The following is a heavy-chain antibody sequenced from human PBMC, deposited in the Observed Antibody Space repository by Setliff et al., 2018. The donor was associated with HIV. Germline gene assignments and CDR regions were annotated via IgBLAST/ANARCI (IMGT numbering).Heavy chain of an antibody. CDR1: GFTFNTYA. Sequence: PGGSLRLSCAASGFTFNTYAMSWVRQVPGKGLEWVSVISGSGGSTFYADSVKGRFTISRDNSKNTLYLQMNRLRVEDTAVYYCAKDGISGGAYPPYYFDYWGHGTLVTVSS. J-gene: IGHJ4*01. D-gene: IGHD2-15*01. V-gene: IGHV3-23*01. CDR3: AKDGISGGAYPPYYFDY. CDR2: ISGSGGST.